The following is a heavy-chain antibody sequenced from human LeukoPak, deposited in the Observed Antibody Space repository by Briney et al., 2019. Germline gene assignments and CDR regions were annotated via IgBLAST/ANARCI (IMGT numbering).Heavy chain of an antibody. D-gene: IGHD4-17*01. Sequence: PGGSLRLSCAASGFTFSSYSMNWVRQAPGKGLEWVSYISSSSSTIYYADSVKGRFTISRDNAKNSLYLQMNSLRDEDTAVYYCAGTYYGDYYDAFDISGQGTMVTASS. V-gene: IGHV3-48*02. J-gene: IGHJ3*02. CDR1: GFTFSSYS. CDR2: ISSSSSTI. CDR3: AGTYYGDYYDAFDI.